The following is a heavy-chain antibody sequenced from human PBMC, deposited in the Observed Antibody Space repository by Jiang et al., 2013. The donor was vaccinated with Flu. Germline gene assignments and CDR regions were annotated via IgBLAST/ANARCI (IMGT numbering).Heavy chain of an antibody. CDR3: ARGSTVTTFDGYYYGMDV. V-gene: IGHV1-2*02. CDR2: INPNSGGT. J-gene: IGHJ6*02. CDR1: GYTFSGYY. D-gene: IGHD4-17*01. Sequence: GAEVKKPGASVKVSCKASGYTFSGYYMHWVRQAPGQGLEWMGWINPNSGGTNYAQKFQGRVTMTRDTSISTAYMELSRLRSDDTAVYYCARGSTVTTFDGYYYGMDVWGQGTTVTVSS.